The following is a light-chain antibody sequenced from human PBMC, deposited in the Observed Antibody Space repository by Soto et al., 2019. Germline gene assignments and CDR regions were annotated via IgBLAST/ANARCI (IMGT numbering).Light chain of an antibody. V-gene: IGKV3-15*01. CDR2: GAS. J-gene: IGKJ2*01. CDR3: QQYDNWPPYT. CDR1: QSVSSN. Sequence: EILMTQSPATLSVSPGETATLSCRARQSVSSNFAWYQQKPGQAPRLLIYGASTRATGIPARFSGTGSGTEFTLTISSLQSEDFAVYYCQQYDNWPPYTFGQGTKLEI.